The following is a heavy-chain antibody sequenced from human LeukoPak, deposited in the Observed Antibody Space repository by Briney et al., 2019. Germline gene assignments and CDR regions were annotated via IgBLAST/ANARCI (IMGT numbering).Heavy chain of an antibody. CDR2: INAGNGNT. CDR3: ARQEAAAGNSYYYYYGMDV. D-gene: IGHD6-13*01. J-gene: IGHJ6*04. V-gene: IGHV1-3*01. CDR1: GYTFTSYA. Sequence: ASVKVYCKASGYTFTSYAMHWVRQAPGQRLEWMGWINAGNGNTKYSQKFQGRVTITRDTSASTAYMELSSLRSEDTAVYYCARQEAAAGNSYYYYYGMDVWGKGTTVTVSS.